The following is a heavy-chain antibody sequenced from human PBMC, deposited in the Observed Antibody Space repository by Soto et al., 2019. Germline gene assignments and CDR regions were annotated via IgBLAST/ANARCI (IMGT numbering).Heavy chain of an antibody. D-gene: IGHD2-15*01. CDR3: ARSALLWCAIDS. V-gene: IGHV3-23*01. J-gene: IGHJ4*02. CDR1: GFSLGDYG. Sequence: DVELLESGGGLVHPGGSLRLSCTPSGFSLGDYGMNWVRQTPGKGLEWVSTISASGHSAYSADSVKGRLIISRDNSKNTLYLQMNSLRAEDTAVYYCARSALLWCAIDSWGQGTLVTVSS. CDR2: ISASGHSA.